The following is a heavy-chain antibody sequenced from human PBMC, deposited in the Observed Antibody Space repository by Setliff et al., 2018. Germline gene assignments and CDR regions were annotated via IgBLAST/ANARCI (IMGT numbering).Heavy chain of an antibody. CDR2: IYYSGST. Sequence: PSETLSLTCTVSGGSINSGGYYWSWIRQHPGKGLEWIGYIYYSGSTNYNPSLKSRVTISVDTSKNQFSLKLSSVTAADTAVYYCARDRGSRSYFLRYFDYWGQGTLVTAPQ. CDR3: ARDRGSRSYFLRYFDY. J-gene: IGHJ4*02. V-gene: IGHV4-61*08. D-gene: IGHD1-26*01. CDR1: GGSINSGGYY.